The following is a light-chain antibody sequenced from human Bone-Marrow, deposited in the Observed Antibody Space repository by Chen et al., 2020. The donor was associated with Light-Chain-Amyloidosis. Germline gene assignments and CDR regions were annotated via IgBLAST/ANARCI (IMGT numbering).Light chain of an antibody. Sequence: SYELTQPPSVSGSPGQTARINCSGDELPTKYAYWYQQKPGQAPVLVLHRDTERPSGISERFSGSSSGTTATLTISGVQAEEEADYDCQSADSSDTYEVICGGGTKLTGL. CDR2: RDT. CDR3: QSADSSDTYEVI. V-gene: IGLV3-25*02. J-gene: IGLJ2*01. CDR1: ELPTKY.